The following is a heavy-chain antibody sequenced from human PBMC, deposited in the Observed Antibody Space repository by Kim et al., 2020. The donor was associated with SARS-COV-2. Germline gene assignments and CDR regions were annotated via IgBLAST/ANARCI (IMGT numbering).Heavy chain of an antibody. CDR2: IYPGDSDT. V-gene: IGHV5-51*01. Sequence: GESLKISCKGSGYSFTSYWIGWVRQMPGKGLEWMGIIYPGDSDTRYSPSFQGQVTISADKSISTAYLQWSSLKASDTAMYYCARVLRITMVRGVSPWFDPWGQGTLVTVSS. CDR3: ARVLRITMVRGVSPWFDP. CDR1: GYSFTSYW. D-gene: IGHD3-10*01. J-gene: IGHJ5*02.